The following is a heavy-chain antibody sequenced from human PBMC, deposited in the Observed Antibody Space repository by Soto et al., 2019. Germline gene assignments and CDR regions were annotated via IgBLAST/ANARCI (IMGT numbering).Heavy chain of an antibody. CDR1: GFSFRDYA. D-gene: IGHD3-3*01. Sequence: PGGSLRLSCAVSGFSFRDYAMHWVRHVPGKGLEWVAVISFDGTKRFYADSLKGRFTVSRDNSKNTLYLQMDSLKSEDTGVYYYARDRFGNKLFGEFDPWVQGTLLTVSS. CDR3: ARDRFGNKLFGEFDP. CDR2: ISFDGTKR. V-gene: IGHV3-30-3*01. J-gene: IGHJ5*02.